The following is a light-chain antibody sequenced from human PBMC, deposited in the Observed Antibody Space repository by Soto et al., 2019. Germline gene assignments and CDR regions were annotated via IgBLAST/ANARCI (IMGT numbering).Light chain of an antibody. J-gene: IGLJ1*01. CDR3: SSYTSGSTHYV. Sequence: QPVLTQPASVSGSPGQSITISCTGTNSDVGDYNYVSWYQQHPGKAPKLVISDVTNRPSGVSNRFSGSKSGNTASLTISRLQDEDEADYYCSSYTSGSTHYVFGTGTKVTV. CDR1: NSDVGDYNY. CDR2: DVT. V-gene: IGLV2-14*01.